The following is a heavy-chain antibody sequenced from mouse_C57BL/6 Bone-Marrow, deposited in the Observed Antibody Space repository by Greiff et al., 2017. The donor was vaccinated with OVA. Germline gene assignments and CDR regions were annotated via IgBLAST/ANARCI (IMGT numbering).Heavy chain of an antibody. CDR3: ARGGNYNY. V-gene: IGHV5-4*01. J-gene: IGHJ2*01. D-gene: IGHD2-1*01. Sequence: EVQGVESGGGLVKPGGSLKLSCAASGFTFSSYAMSWVRQTPEKRLEWVATISDGGSYTYYPDNVKGRFTISRDNAKNNLYLQKSHLKSEETAMYYWARGGNYNYWGQGTTLTVSS. CDR2: ISDGGSYT. CDR1: GFTFSSYA.